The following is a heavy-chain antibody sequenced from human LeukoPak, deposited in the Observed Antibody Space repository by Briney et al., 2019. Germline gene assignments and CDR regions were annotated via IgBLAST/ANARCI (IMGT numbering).Heavy chain of an antibody. CDR2: MSYDGRNK. D-gene: IGHD1-26*01. Sequence: QPGGSLRLSCAASGFTFSSYSMNWVSQAPGKGLEWVAVMSYDGRNKYYADSVKGRFTISRDNSKNTLYLQMNSLRPEDTAVYYCARDGSDWGQGTLVTVSS. J-gene: IGHJ4*02. CDR1: GFTFSSYS. V-gene: IGHV3-30*03. CDR3: ARDGSD.